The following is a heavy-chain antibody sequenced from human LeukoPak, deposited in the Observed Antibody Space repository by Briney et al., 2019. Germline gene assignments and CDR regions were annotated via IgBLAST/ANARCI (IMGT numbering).Heavy chain of an antibody. CDR2: ISSSSSTI. Sequence: PGGSLRLSCAASGFTFSSYSMNWVRQAPGKGLEWVSYISSSSSTIYYADSVKGRFTISRDNAKDSLYLQMNSLRAEDTAVYYCARARRNTNRYYMDVWGKGTPVTVSS. V-gene: IGHV3-48*01. J-gene: IGHJ6*03. CDR1: GFTFSSYS. CDR3: ARARRNTNRYYMDV.